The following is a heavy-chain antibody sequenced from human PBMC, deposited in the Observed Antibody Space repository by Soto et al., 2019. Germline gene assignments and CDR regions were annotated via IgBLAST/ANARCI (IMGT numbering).Heavy chain of an antibody. CDR3: ARGFPLLGQCPVLLWFGPQSRNNYYYYGMDV. V-gene: IGHV1-18*01. CDR1: GYTFTSYG. J-gene: IGHJ6*02. CDR2: ISAYNGNT. Sequence: ASVKVSCKASGYTFTSYGISWVRQAPGQGLEWMGWISAYNGNTNYAQKLQGRVNMTTDTSTSTAYMELRSLRSDDTAVYYCARGFPLLGQCPVLLWFGPQSRNNYYYYGMDVWGQGTTVTVSS. D-gene: IGHD3-10*01.